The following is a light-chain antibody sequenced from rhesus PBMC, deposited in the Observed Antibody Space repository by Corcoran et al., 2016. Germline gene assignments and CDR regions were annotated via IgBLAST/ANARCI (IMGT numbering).Light chain of an antibody. V-gene: IGKV1-66*01. Sequence: DIQLTQSPSSLSASVGDRVTITCRASQGLNNYLSWYQQKPGKAPKSLIYYASSLEKGVPSRFSGSIYRTDYTLTISSRQPEDIATYYCQQYNNSPYSFGQGTKVEI. CDR3: QQYNNSPYS. CDR1: QGLNNY. J-gene: IGKJ2*01. CDR2: YAS.